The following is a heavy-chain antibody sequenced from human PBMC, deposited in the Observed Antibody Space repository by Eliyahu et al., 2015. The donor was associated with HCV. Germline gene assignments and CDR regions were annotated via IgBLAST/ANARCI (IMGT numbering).Heavy chain of an antibody. J-gene: IGHJ2*01. CDR3: RREARGQNWYFDL. CDR1: GFXFXTYX. Sequence: EVHLVESGGGLVQPGGSLRLSCAXXGFXFXTYXMHWXRQAPGKGLVWVSRINSDGSSTNYADSVKGRFTISRDNAKNTLFLQMNSLRAEDTAVYYCRREARGQNWYFDLWGRGTLVTVSS. CDR2: INSDGSST. D-gene: IGHD3-10*01. V-gene: IGHV3-74*01.